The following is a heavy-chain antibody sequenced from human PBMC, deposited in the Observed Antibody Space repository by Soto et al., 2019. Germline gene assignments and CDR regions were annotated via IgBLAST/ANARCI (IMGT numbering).Heavy chain of an antibody. CDR3: ARVLRRTVRGDYGMEA. J-gene: IGHJ6*02. CDR1: GYTFTSYG. Sequence: QVQLVQSGAEVKKPGASVKVSCKASGYTFTSYGIGWVRQAPGQGLERRGWISAYNGNTNYAQKLQGRVTMTTDTCTSTDYMGLRRLRTDVTGGYYCARVLRRTVRGDYGMEAWGQGTTVTVSS. CDR2: ISAYNGNT. V-gene: IGHV1-18*01. D-gene: IGHD3-10*01.